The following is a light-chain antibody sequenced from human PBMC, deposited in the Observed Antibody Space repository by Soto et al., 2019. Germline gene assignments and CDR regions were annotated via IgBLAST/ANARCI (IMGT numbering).Light chain of an antibody. CDR3: HQYDNAPFT. V-gene: IGKV3-20*01. CDR2: GAS. Sequence: IVMTQSPATLSVSPGERATLSCRASQNIYSNVAWYQQRPGQSPRLLVYGASSRATGIPDRFSGSGFGTDFALTISRLEPEDSAVYYCHQYDNAPFTFGPGTRVGIK. CDR1: QNIYSN. J-gene: IGKJ3*01.